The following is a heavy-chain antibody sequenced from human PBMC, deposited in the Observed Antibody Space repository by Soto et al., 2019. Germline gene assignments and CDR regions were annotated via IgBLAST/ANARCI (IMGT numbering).Heavy chain of an antibody. J-gene: IGHJ6*02. CDR3: DSSGPLYGMDV. CDR2: FNPILSFS. Sequence: GASVKVSCKASGDTFNFYTINWVRQAPGLGLEWMGRFNPILSFSNSALKFQGRVTLTADKSTSTAYMVLSSLRSEDTAIYYYDSSGPLYGMDVWGQGTTVTVSS. V-gene: IGHV1-69*02. CDR1: GDTFNFYT. D-gene: IGHD3-22*01.